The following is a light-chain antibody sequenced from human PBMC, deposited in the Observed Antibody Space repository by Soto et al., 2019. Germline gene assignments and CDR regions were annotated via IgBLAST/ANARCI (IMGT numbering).Light chain of an antibody. V-gene: IGLV1-40*01. Sequence: QSVLTQPPSVSGSPGQRVTISCTGSSSNIGAGYDVHWYQQLPGAAPKLLISGNSKRASGVPERFSGSKSGTSASLAIAGLQAEDEDDYDCQSFDNRLSDSRVFGGGTKLTVL. CDR2: GNS. CDR1: SSNIGAGYD. J-gene: IGLJ3*02. CDR3: QSFDNRLSDSRV.